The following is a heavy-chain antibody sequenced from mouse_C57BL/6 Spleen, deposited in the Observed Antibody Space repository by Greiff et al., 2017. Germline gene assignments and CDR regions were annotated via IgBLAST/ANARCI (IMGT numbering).Heavy chain of an antibody. Sequence: DVQLQESGPGMVKPSQSLSLTCTVTGYSITSGYDWHWIRHFPGNKLEWMGYISYSGSTNYNPSLKSRISITHDTSKNHFFLKLNSVTTEDTATYYCARGPGSSYKYFDVWGTGTTVTVSS. CDR2: ISYSGST. J-gene: IGHJ1*03. V-gene: IGHV3-1*01. CDR1: GYSITSGYD. D-gene: IGHD1-1*01. CDR3: ARGPGSSYKYFDV.